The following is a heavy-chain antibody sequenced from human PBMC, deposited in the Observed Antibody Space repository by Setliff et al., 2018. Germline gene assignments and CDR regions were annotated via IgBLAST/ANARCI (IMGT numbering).Heavy chain of an antibody. J-gene: IGHJ4*02. CDR3: TTEGAVVTAICFDY. Sequence: PSETLSLTCAVYGGSFSTYYWIWIRQPPGKGLEWIGEINHSGSTNYNPSLKSRVTISVDTSKNQFSLKLSSVTAADTALYYCTTEGAVVTAICFDYWGQGTLVTVSS. CDR2: INHSGST. V-gene: IGHV4-34*01. D-gene: IGHD2-21*02. CDR1: GGSFSTYY.